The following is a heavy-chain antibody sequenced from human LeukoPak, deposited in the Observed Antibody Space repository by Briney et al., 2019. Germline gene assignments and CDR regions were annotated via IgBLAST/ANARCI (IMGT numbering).Heavy chain of an antibody. CDR1: GGSISSGSYY. J-gene: IGHJ4*02. Sequence: SQTLSLTCSVSGGSISSGSYYWNWIRQPAGKGLDWIGRIYTSGTTNYNPSLKSRVSISMDTSKNQFSPKLSSVTAADTAVYYWARGWEQQTVDFWGEGPLVTVSS. D-gene: IGHD1-26*01. CDR2: IYTSGTT. CDR3: ARGWEQQTVDF. V-gene: IGHV4-61*02.